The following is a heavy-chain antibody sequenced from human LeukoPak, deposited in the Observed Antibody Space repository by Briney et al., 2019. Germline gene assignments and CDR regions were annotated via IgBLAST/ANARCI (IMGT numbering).Heavy chain of an antibody. Sequence: SETLSLTCTVSGGSISSYYWSWIRQPPGKGLEWIGYIHYSGSTNYNPSLKSRVIISVDTSKNQFSLKLSSVTAADTAVYYCAREAPICSGGNCYDYWGQGTLVTVSS. CDR3: AREAPICSGGNCYDY. CDR1: GGSISSYY. CDR2: IHYSGST. J-gene: IGHJ4*02. D-gene: IGHD2-15*01. V-gene: IGHV4-59*01.